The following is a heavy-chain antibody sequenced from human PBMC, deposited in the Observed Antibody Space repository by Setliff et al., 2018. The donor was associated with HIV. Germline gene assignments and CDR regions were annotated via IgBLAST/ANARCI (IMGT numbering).Heavy chain of an antibody. J-gene: IGHJ4*02. CDR3: ARDGEYFDQ. CDR2: TSSSGPT. Sequence: PSETLSLTCSVSGASMSGFYWSWLRQPAGKRLEWIGRTSSSGPTNPAFKSRVTMPEDTSRNQVSLKLTSVTAADSAIYYCARDGEYFDQWGQGVMVTVSS. CDR1: GASMSGFY. V-gene: IGHV4-4*07.